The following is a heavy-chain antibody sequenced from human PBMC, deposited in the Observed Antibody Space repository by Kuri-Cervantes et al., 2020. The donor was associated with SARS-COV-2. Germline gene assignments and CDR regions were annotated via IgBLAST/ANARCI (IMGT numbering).Heavy chain of an antibody. CDR3: ASLGSGKGAIDY. J-gene: IGHJ4*02. CDR2: IKEDGSQR. D-gene: IGHD6-25*01. CDR1: GFTFSGYW. Sequence: GGSLRLSCAASGFTFSGYWMTWVRQAPGKGLEWVANIKEDGSQRYYVDSVKGRFTISGDNANSSLYLQMNYLGAGDTALYYCASLGSGKGAIDYWGQGTLVTVSS. V-gene: IGHV3-7*01.